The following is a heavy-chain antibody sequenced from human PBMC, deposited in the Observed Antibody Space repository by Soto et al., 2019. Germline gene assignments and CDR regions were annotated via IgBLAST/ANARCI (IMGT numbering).Heavy chain of an antibody. D-gene: IGHD3-9*01. CDR3: ARASHDLLTGPPWVWYYDL. V-gene: IGHV4-34*01. J-gene: IGHJ2*01. CDR1: GGSFSGYY. CDR2: INDRGSI. Sequence: QVQLQQWGAGPLRPLETLSLTCGVSGGSFSGYYWAWVRQSPGKGLEWIGEINDRGSINYNPSLKRGVNIAVDKSKNHSTMHRRSVTAANPAVYYCARASHDLLTGPPWVWYYDLCGRGTLVTVSS.